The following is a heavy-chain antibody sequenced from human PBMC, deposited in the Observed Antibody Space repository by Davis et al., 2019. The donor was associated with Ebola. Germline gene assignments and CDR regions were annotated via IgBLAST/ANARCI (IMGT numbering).Heavy chain of an antibody. CDR2: IIPIFGTA. CDR3: ARGGEGEVTVAFDY. J-gene: IGHJ4*02. D-gene: IGHD3-16*01. V-gene: IGHV1-69*13. Sequence: SVKVSCKASGGTFSSYAISWVRQAPGQGLEWMGGIIPIFGTANYAQKFQGRVTITADESTSTAYMELSSLRSEDTAVYYCARGGEGEVTVAFDYWGQGTLVTVSS. CDR1: GGTFSSYA.